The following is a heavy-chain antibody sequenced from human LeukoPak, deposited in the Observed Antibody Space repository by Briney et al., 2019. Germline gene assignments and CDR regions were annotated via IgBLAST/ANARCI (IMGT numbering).Heavy chain of an antibody. V-gene: IGHV3-7*01. CDR2: INQDGSEE. Sequence: GGSLRLSCAASGFTFSNYWMSWVRQAPGKGLEWVADINQDGSEEHYMDSVKARFIISRDNAKNSLSLQMDSLRAEDTAVYYCVRDRGVSGYDFLDYWGQGTLVTVSS. J-gene: IGHJ4*02. CDR3: VRDRGVSGYDFLDY. CDR1: GFTFSNYW. D-gene: IGHD5-12*01.